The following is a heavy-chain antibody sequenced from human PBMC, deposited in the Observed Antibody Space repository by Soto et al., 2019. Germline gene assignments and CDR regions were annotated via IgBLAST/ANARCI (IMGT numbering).Heavy chain of an antibody. D-gene: IGHD3-10*01. J-gene: IGHJ5*02. CDR1: GYTFTSYA. CDR2: INADNGNT. CDR3: ARGRTLWFGETNNWFDP. Sequence: QVQLVQSGAEVKKPGASVKVSCKASGYTFTSYAMHWVRQAPGQRLEWMGWINADNGNTKYSQKFQGRVTITRDTAASTAYMELSSLRSEDTAVYYCARGRTLWFGETNNWFDPWGQGTLVTVSS. V-gene: IGHV1-3*01.